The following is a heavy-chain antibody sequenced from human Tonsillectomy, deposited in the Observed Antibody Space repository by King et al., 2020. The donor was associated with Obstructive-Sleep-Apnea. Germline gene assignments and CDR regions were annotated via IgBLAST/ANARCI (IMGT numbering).Heavy chain of an antibody. V-gene: IGHV4-59*11. CDR1: GGSITSHH. Sequence: QLQESGPGLVKPSETLSLTCTVSGGSITSHHWSWIRQPPGKGLEWIGYIHYSGGADYSPSLKSRVSMSADTSKNHLALKLTSVTVADTAVYYYAREGGGGVDYWGQGILVTVSS. CDR3: AREGGGGVDY. D-gene: IGHD3-16*01. J-gene: IGHJ4*02. CDR2: IHYSGGA.